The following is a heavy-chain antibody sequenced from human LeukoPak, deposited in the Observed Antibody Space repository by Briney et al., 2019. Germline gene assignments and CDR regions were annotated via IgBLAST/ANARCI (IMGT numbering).Heavy chain of an antibody. Sequence: SETLSLTCAVYGGSFSGYYWSWIRQPPGKGLEWIGEINHSEATDYNPSFKSRATILVDTSKNQFSLKLSSVTAADTAVYYCAREAQYCSGGRCYGGYLQHWGQGTLVTVSS. CDR1: GGSFSGYY. D-gene: IGHD2-15*01. CDR2: INHSEAT. V-gene: IGHV4-34*01. CDR3: AREAQYCSGGRCYGGYLQH. J-gene: IGHJ1*01.